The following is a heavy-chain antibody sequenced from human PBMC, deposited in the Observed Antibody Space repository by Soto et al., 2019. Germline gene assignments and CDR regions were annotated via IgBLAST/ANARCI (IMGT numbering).Heavy chain of an antibody. Sequence: QVQLVQSGAEVKKPGSSVKVSCKASGGTFSSYAISWVRQAPGQGLEWMGGIIPIFGTANYAQKFQGRVTITADESTSTAYMELSSLSSEDTAVYYCARGGYRSGSPTIGGMDVWGQGTTVTVSS. J-gene: IGHJ6*02. CDR3: ARGGYRSGSPTIGGMDV. V-gene: IGHV1-69*01. D-gene: IGHD3-10*01. CDR2: IIPIFGTA. CDR1: GGTFSSYA.